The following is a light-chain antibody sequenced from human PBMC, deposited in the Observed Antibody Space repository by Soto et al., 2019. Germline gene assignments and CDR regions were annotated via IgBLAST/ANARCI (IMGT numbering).Light chain of an antibody. J-gene: IGKJ2*01. CDR2: ATS. CDR3: QQSYSVSYT. V-gene: IGKV1-39*01. Sequence: DILMTQSPSSLSASVGDRVTITCRASQSISSYLNWYQQKPGKAPKVLIYATSSLQSGVPSRFSGSVSGTEFTLTISSLQPEDFATYYCQQSYSVSYTFGQGTKLEIK. CDR1: QSISSY.